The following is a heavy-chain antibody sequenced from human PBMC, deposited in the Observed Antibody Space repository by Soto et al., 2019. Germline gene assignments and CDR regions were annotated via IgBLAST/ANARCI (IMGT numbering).Heavy chain of an antibody. CDR1: GGSISSYY. CDR2: IYYSGST. D-gene: IGHD3-10*01. Sequence: SETLSLTCTVSGGSISSYYWSWIRQPPGKGLEWIGYIYYSGSTNYNPSLKSRVTISVDTSKNQFSLKLSSVTAADTAVYYCARLPYGSGSYQPLYYYYYMDVWGKGTTVTVSS. J-gene: IGHJ6*03. CDR3: ARLPYGSGSYQPLYYYYYMDV. V-gene: IGHV4-59*08.